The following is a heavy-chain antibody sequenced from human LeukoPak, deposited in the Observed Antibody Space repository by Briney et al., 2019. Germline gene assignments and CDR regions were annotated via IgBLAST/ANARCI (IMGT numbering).Heavy chain of an antibody. Sequence: GGSLRLSCAASGFTFRNCGMGWVRRAPGKGLEWVSSISTSSSYIYYADSVKGRFTISRDNAKNSLYLQMNSLRAEDTAVYYCARPRGNVEMAAIPFDYWGQGTLVTVSS. CDR1: GFTFRNCG. CDR2: ISTSSSYI. CDR3: ARPRGNVEMAAIPFDY. V-gene: IGHV3-21*01. J-gene: IGHJ4*02. D-gene: IGHD5-24*01.